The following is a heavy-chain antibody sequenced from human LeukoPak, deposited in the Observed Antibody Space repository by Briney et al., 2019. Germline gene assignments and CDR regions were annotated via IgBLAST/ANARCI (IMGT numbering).Heavy chain of an antibody. D-gene: IGHD6-19*01. CDR3: ATEVAGTVARVG. V-gene: IGHV1-69*13. CDR1: GGTFSSYA. J-gene: IGHJ4*02. Sequence: SVKVSCKASGGTFSSYAISWVRQAPGQGLEWMGGIIPIFGTANYAQKFQGRVTITADESTSTAYMELSSLRSEDTAVYYCATEVAGTVARVGWGQGTLVTVSS. CDR2: IIPIFGTA.